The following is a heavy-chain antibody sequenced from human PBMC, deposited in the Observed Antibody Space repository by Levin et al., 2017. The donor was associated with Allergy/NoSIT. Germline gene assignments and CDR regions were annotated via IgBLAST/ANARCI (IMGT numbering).Heavy chain of an antibody. Sequence: GGSLRLSCAASGFTFSSYSMNWVRQAPGKGLEWVSSVDSSSSYIHYADSVKGRFTISRDNAKNSLYLQMNSLRAEDTAVYYCARGPGSGRLVILPNEYWGQGTLVTVSS. CDR3: ARGPGSGRLVILPNEY. CDR1: GFTFSSYS. D-gene: IGHD6-19*01. V-gene: IGHV3-21*01. J-gene: IGHJ4*02. CDR2: VDSSSSYI.